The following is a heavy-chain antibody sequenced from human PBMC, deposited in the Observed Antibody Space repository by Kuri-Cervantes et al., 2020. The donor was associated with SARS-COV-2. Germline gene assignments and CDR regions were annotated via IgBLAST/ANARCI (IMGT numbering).Heavy chain of an antibody. CDR1: GFAFIRYT. V-gene: IGHV3-30*17. CDR3: ARGDVGDQSYYFGLVA. J-gene: IGHJ6*02. CDR2: ISSEGTIK. Sequence: GESLKISCSVSGFAFIRYTMHWVRQAPGQGLQWVSVISSEGTIKDYADFVKGRFTISRDNSRRTLFLTMNRLTTDDTAKYYCARGDVGDQSYYFGLVAWGQGNTVTVAS. D-gene: IGHD2-21*02.